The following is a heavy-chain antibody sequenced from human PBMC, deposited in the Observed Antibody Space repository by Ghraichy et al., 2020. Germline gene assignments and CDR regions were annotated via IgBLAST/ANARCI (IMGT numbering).Heavy chain of an antibody. D-gene: IGHD6-13*01. V-gene: IGHV4-31*03. CDR1: GGSISSGGYY. CDR2: SHYSGTT. J-gene: IGHJ2*01. Sequence: SETLSLTCTVSGGSISSGGYYWSWIRQHPGKGLEWIGYSHYSGTTYYNPSLKSRVTISIDTSKNQFSLKLSSVTAADTAVYYCARGHTGQQLVYWYFDLWGRGTLVTVSS. CDR3: ARGHTGQQLVYWYFDL.